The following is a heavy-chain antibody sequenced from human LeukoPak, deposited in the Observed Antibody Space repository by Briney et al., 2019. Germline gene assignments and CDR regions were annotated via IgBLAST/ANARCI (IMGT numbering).Heavy chain of an antibody. CDR2: ISGSGGST. V-gene: IGHV3-23*01. D-gene: IGHD1-26*01. CDR1: GFTFSSYA. Sequence: GGSLRLSCAASGFTFSSYAMSWVRQAPGKGLEWVSAISGSGGSTYYADSVKGRFTISRDNSKNTLYLQMNSLRAEDTAVYYCAKDLVGATTFGERFDYWGQGTLVTVSS. CDR3: AKDLVGATTFGERFDY. J-gene: IGHJ4*02.